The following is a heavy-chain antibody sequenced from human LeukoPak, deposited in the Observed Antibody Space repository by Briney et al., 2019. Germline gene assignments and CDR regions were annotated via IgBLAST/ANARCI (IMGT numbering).Heavy chain of an antibody. J-gene: IGHJ5*02. D-gene: IGHD1-14*01. V-gene: IGHV3-23*01. CDR2: ISGSGDRT. CDR3: AKSRTASHWFDP. CDR1: GFTFSNYA. Sequence: GGSLRLSCAASGFTFSNYAMSWVRQSPGKRLEWVSTISGSGDRTYYADSVKGRFTISRDNSKNTLYLQMNSLRADDTAVYYCAKSRTASHWFDPWGQETLVTVSS.